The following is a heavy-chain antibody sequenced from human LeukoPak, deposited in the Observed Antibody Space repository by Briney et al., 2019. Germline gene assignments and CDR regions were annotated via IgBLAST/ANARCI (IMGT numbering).Heavy chain of an antibody. V-gene: IGHV3-7*03. CDR3: AKDYYDSSGLIRGSLDLSGDY. CDR1: GFTLSNHW. CDR2: IKEDGSQK. J-gene: IGHJ4*02. D-gene: IGHD3-22*01. Sequence: GGSLRLSCAASGFTLSNHWMSWVRQAPGKGLEWVANIKEDGSQKYYLDSVKGRFTISRDNAKNSMYLQMNSLRAEDTAVYYCAKDYYDSSGLIRGSLDLSGDYWGQGTLVTVSS.